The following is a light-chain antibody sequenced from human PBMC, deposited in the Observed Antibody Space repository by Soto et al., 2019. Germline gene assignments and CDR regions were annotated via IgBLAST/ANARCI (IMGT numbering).Light chain of an antibody. CDR1: QSISRW. J-gene: IGKJ1*01. CDR3: HQSYSTPPRT. CDR2: DAS. Sequence: DIQMTQSPSPLSASVGDRVTITCRASQSISRWLAWYQQKPGKAPKLLICDASSLQNGVPSRFRGSGSGTEFTLTISGLQPEDFASYYCHQSYSTPPRTFGQVTKVDIK. V-gene: IGKV1-39*01.